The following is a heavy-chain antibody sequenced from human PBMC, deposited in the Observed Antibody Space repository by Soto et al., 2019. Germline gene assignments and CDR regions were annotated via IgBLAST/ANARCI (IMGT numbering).Heavy chain of an antibody. D-gene: IGHD2-15*01. CDR2: INPNSGGT. V-gene: IGHV1-2*04. CDR1: GYTFTGYY. Sequence: QVQLVQSGAEVKKPGASVKVSCKASGYTFTGYYMHWVRRAPGQGLEWMGWINPNSGGTNYAQKFQGWVTMTRDTSISTAYMELSRLRSDDTAVYYCAREGVAYCSGGSCYDYWGQGTLVTVSS. J-gene: IGHJ4*02. CDR3: AREGVAYCSGGSCYDY.